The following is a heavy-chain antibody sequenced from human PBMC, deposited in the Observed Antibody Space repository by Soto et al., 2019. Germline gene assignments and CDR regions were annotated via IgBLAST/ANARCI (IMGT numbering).Heavy chain of an antibody. CDR2: IYYSGST. CDR1: GGSISSYY. Sequence: SETLSLTCTVSGGSISSYYWSWIRQPPGKGLEWIGYIYYSGSTYYNPSLKSRVTISVDTSKDQFSLKLSSVTAADTAVYYCARLTGDYDILTGQSPPFDYWGQGTLVTVSS. J-gene: IGHJ4*02. D-gene: IGHD3-9*01. V-gene: IGHV4-59*04. CDR3: ARLTGDYDILTGQSPPFDY.